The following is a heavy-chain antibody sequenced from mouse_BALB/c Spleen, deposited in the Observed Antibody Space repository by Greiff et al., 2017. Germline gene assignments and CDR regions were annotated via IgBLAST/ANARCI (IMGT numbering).Heavy chain of an antibody. CDR2: IDPANGNT. V-gene: IGHV14-3*02. J-gene: IGHJ2*01. CDR3: ARLVDY. CDR1: GFNIKDTY. Sequence: EVMLVESGAELVKPGASVKLSCTASGFNIKDTYMHWVKQRPEQGLEWIGRIDPANGNTKYDPKFQGKATITADTSSNTAYLQLSSLTSEDTAVYYCARLVDYWGQGTTLTVSS.